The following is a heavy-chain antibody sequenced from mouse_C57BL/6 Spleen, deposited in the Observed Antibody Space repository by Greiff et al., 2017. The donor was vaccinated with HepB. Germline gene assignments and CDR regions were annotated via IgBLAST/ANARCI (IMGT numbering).Heavy chain of an antibody. CDR2: TFYSGIT. Sequence: EVMLVESGPSLVRPSQTLSLTCTVTGFSINSDCYWIWIRQFPGNKLEYIGYTFYSGITYYNPSLESRTYITRDTSKNQFSLKLSSVTTEDTATYYCARGGPYDGYYLYAMDYWGQGTSVTVSS. J-gene: IGHJ4*01. CDR3: ARGGPYDGYYLYAMDY. V-gene: IGHV3-3*01. D-gene: IGHD2-3*01. CDR1: GFSINSDCY.